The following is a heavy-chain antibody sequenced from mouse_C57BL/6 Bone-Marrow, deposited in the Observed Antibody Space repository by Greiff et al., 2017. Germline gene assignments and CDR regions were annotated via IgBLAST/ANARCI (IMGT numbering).Heavy chain of an antibody. J-gene: IGHJ2*01. D-gene: IGHD2-2*01. CDR2: IHPNSGST. V-gene: IGHV1-64*01. Sequence: QVQLQQSGAELVKPGASVKLSCKASGFNFTSYCMHWVKQRPGQGLEWIGMIHPNSGSTNYAEKFKSKTTLTVDNSSSTAYLQLSLLTSEDAAVYCCARGTMVTDYWGKGTTLTVSS. CDR3: ARGTMVTDY. CDR1: GFNFTSYC.